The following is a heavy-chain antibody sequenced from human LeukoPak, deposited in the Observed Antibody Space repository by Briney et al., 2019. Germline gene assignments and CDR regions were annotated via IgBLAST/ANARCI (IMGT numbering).Heavy chain of an antibody. D-gene: IGHD5-18*01. J-gene: IGHJ4*02. V-gene: IGHV3-30*02. CDR2: IRYDGSNK. Sequence: QPGGSLRLSCAASGFTFSSYGMHWVRQAPGKGLEWVAFIRYDGSNKYYADSVKGRFTISRDNSKNTLYLQMNSLRAEDTAVYYCAKALYSYGTGLDYWGQGPLVTVSS. CDR3: AKALYSYGTGLDY. CDR1: GFTFSSYG.